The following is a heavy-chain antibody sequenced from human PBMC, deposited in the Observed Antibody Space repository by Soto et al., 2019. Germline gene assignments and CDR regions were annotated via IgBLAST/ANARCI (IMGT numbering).Heavy chain of an antibody. D-gene: IGHD3-22*01. V-gene: IGHV3-9*01. Sequence: AGGSLRLSCAASGFTFDDYAMHWVRQAPGKGLEWVSGISWNSGSIGYADSVKGRFTISRDNAKNSLYLQMNSLRAEDTALYYCAKDMNHYDSSGYYDYWGQGTLVTVSS. CDR2: ISWNSGSI. J-gene: IGHJ4*02. CDR1: GFTFDDYA. CDR3: AKDMNHYDSSGYYDY.